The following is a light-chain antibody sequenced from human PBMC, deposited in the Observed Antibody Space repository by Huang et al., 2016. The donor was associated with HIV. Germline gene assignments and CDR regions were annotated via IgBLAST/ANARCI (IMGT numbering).Light chain of an antibody. Sequence: DIVMTQSPISLPVTPGEPASISCRSSQSLLHRNGYNYLDWYLQKPGQSLQLLIYLGSNRASGVPDRFSGSGSGTDFTLKISRVEAEDVGVYYCMQALQTPSTFGPGTRVDIK. CDR2: LGS. V-gene: IGKV2-28*01. CDR1: QSLLHRNGYNY. J-gene: IGKJ3*01. CDR3: MQALQTPST.